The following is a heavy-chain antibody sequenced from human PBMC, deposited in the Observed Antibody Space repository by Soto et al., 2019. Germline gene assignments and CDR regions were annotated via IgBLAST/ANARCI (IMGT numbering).Heavy chain of an antibody. Sequence: QAQLVQSGAEVRKPGASVKVSCKASGYTFTTYDINWVRQAPGQGLEWLGWMDPNSGSTGYAQNFQGRITMTRNISRNTGHMELSSLQSEDTAVYYCARERKFDFWRKGLDVWGQGTTVTVSS. CDR1: GYTFTTYD. J-gene: IGHJ6*02. D-gene: IGHD3-3*01. V-gene: IGHV1-8*01. CDR2: MDPNSGST. CDR3: ARERKFDFWRKGLDV.